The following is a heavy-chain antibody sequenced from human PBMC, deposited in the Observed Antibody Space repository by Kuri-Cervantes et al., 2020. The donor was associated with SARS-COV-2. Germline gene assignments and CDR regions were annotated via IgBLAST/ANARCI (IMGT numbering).Heavy chain of an antibody. CDR3: ARDLKTSRETDY. V-gene: IGHV1-24*01. D-gene: IGHD3-10*01. Sequence: ASVKVSCKVSGYTLTELSMHWVRQAPGKGLEWMGGFDPEDGETIYAQKFQGRVTITTDESTSTAYMEPSSLRAEDTAVYYCARDLKTSRETDYWGQGTLVTVSS. J-gene: IGHJ4*02. CDR2: FDPEDGET. CDR1: GYTLTELS.